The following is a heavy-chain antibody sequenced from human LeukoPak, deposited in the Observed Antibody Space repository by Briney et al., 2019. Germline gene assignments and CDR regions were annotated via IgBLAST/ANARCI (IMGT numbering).Heavy chain of an antibody. Sequence: PGGSLRLSCEFSGFSFTSYWMNWVRQAPGKGLEWVANINQGGSGKYYVDSVKGRFTISRDNARNSLYLQMNSLRAEDTAAYYCGRGDPDYWGQGTLVTVSS. J-gene: IGHJ4*02. CDR2: INQGGSGK. V-gene: IGHV3-7*01. CDR1: GFSFTSYW. CDR3: GRGDPDY.